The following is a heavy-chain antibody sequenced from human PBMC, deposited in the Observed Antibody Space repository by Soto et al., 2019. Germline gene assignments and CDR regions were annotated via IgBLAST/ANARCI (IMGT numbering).Heavy chain of an antibody. J-gene: IGHJ4*02. CDR3: AKDFSTIAVRPNFDH. CDR1: GFTFSNYA. V-gene: IGHV3-23*01. Sequence: PGGSLRLSCAASGFTFSNYAMTWVRQGPGKGLEWVSGISGSGGRSYYADSVKGRFTISRDNSKNTLYVQMNSLRAEDTAVYYCAKDFSTIAVRPNFDHWGQGTLVTVSS. D-gene: IGHD6-6*01. CDR2: ISGSGGRS.